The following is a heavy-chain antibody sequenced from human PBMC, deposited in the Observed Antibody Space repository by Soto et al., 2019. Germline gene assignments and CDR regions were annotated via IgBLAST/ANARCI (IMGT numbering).Heavy chain of an antibody. CDR3: ASAPTYHYAFND. Sequence: GGSLRLSCAPSGFTVHGNYMSWVRQASGKGLEWVSVVFSGGSTYYADSVKGRFTISRDTSKNTLSLQMNSLRAEDTAVYFCASAPTYHYAFNDWGHGTLGTVSS. CDR2: VFSGGST. V-gene: IGHV3-53*01. CDR1: GFTVHGNY. J-gene: IGHJ4*01. D-gene: IGHD2-2*01.